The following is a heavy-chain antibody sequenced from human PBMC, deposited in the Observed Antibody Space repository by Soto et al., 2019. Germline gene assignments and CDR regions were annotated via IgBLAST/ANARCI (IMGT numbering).Heavy chain of an antibody. CDR3: ARRITMIVVANDAFDI. CDR2: IIPILGIA. Sequence: GASVKVSCKASGGTFSSYTISWVRQAPGQGLEWMGRIIPILGIANYAQKFQGRVTITADKSTSTAYMELSSLRSEDTAVYYCARRITMIVVANDAFDIWGQGTMVTVSS. V-gene: IGHV1-69*02. J-gene: IGHJ3*02. CDR1: GGTFSSYT. D-gene: IGHD3-22*01.